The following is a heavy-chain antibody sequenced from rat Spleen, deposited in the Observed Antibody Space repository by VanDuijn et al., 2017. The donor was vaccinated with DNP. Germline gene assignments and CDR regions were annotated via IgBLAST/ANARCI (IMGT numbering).Heavy chain of an antibody. CDR3: ATGLGDY. CDR1: GFIFSNYW. J-gene: IGHJ2*01. V-gene: IGHV5-31*01. D-gene: IGHD5-1*01. CDR2: ISNTGDHT. Sequence: EVQLVESGGGPVQPGRSLKLSCVASGFIFSNYWMTWIRQAPGKGLEWVASISNTGDHTYYSDSVKGRFTISRDNAKSTLYLQMDSLRSEDTATYYCATGLGDYWGQGVMVTVSS.